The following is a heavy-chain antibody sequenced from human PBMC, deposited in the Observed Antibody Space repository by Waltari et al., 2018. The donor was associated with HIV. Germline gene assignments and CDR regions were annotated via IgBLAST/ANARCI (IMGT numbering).Heavy chain of an antibody. J-gene: IGHJ2*01. D-gene: IGHD2-21*02. Sequence: QVDLQQWGTGLLKPSETLSRTCAAYGGSFTVHYWSWIRETPGEGLQWIGEMNDGGKSNYNPTLKSRALMTIDPSKKQFSLKLKSVTAADTGVYYCARGPRPSTVTAPGWYFDLWGRGTLVTVSS. V-gene: IGHV4-34*02. CDR2: MNDGGKS. CDR3: ARGPRPSTVTAPGWYFDL. CDR1: GGSFTVHY.